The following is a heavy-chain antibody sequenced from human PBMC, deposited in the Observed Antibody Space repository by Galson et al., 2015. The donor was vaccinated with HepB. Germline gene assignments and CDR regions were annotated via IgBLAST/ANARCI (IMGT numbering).Heavy chain of an antibody. V-gene: IGHV4-59*01. Sequence: SETLSLTCTVSGDSFSTSHWSWLRQPPGEGLERIGYLYYSRSTNYNPSLKSRVTISLDTSKKYLSLNLRSVTAADTAVYYCAKGAGWYPHWGQGTLVTVSS. CDR2: LYYSRST. CDR1: GDSFSTSH. J-gene: IGHJ4*02. D-gene: IGHD2-15*01. CDR3: AKGAGWYPH.